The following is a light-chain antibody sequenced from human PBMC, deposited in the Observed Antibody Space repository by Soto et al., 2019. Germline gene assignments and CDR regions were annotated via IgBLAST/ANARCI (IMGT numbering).Light chain of an antibody. Sequence: EIVLTQSPGTLSLSPVERATLSGMASQSVYSSLAWYQQKPGQAPRLLIYGASTRATGIPARFSGSGSGTEFTLTISRLQSEDFAVYYCQQYNNWPPWTFGQGTKVDIK. CDR3: QQYNNWPPWT. CDR1: QSVYSS. CDR2: GAS. J-gene: IGKJ1*01. V-gene: IGKV3-15*01.